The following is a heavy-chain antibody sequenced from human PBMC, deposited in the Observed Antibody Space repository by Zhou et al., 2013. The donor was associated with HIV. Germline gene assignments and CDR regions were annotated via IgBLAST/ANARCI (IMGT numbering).Heavy chain of an antibody. Sequence: QVQLQESGPGLVKPSETLSLTCTVSGGSIRSYYWTWIRQPAGKGLEWIGRIYTSGGTNYNPSLKSRVTMSVDTSKNQFSLKLTSVTAADTAVYYCARGHGDYPHYYYYMDVWGKGPRSPSP. CDR3: ARGHGDYPHYYYYMDV. CDR2: IYTSGGT. J-gene: IGHJ6*03. D-gene: IGHD4-17*01. CDR1: GGSIRSYY. V-gene: IGHV4-4*07.